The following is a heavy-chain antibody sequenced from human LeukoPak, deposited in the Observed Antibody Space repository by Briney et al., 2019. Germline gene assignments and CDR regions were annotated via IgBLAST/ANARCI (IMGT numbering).Heavy chain of an antibody. CDR1: GFTFSSFN. V-gene: IGHV3-21*01. CDR2: ISSSSSYI. CDR3: ARVRNAFHYYYGMDV. Sequence: GGSLRLSCAGSGFTFSSFNMNWVRQAPGKGLEWVSSISSSSSYINYADSVKGRFTIPRDNAKNSVYLQMNSLRVEDMAVYYCARVRNAFHYYYGMDVWGQGTTVTLSS. D-gene: IGHD2-2*01. J-gene: IGHJ6*02.